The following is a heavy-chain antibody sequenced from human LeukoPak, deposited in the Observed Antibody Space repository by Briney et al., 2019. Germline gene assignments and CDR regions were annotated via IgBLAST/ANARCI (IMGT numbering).Heavy chain of an antibody. CDR3: ARNSCPSGSCYDNRGYFDY. Sequence: KASETLSLTCTVSGGSISSGSYYWSWIRQPAGKGLEWIGRIYTSGSTNYNPSLKSRITISVDTSKNQFSLKLSSATAADTAVYYCARNSCPSGSCYDNRGYFDYWGQGTLVTVSS. V-gene: IGHV4-61*02. J-gene: IGHJ4*02. D-gene: IGHD2-15*01. CDR2: IYTSGST. CDR1: GGSISSGSYY.